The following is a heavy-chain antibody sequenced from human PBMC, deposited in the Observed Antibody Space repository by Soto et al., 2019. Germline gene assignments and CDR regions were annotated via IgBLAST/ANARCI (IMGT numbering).Heavy chain of an antibody. CDR2: IKQDGGEK. CDR1: GFTFSSYW. V-gene: IGHV3-7*01. J-gene: IGHJ4*02. D-gene: IGHD3-16*01. CDR3: ARGPTSRAYCFDS. Sequence: GGSLRLSCAASGFTFSSYWMSWVRQAPGKGLEWVANIKQDGGEKYYVDSVKGPITIARDNDKNSLYLQMNSLKAEDTAVFSGARGPTSRAYCFDSWGQGTLVTVSS.